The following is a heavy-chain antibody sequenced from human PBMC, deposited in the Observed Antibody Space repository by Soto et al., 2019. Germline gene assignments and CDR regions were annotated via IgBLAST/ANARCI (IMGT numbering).Heavy chain of an antibody. D-gene: IGHD3-22*01. CDR2: IYFRGNT. CDR3: AREGGSYDSGGYLIRGAFDI. Sequence: TLSLTCSVSGDSINRIDYYWTWIRQHPEKGLEWIGNIYFRGNTYYSPSLESRLTISVDTSKNQFSLKLTSVTAADTAVYYCAREGGSYDSGGYLIRGAFDIWGQGTMVTVSS. J-gene: IGHJ3*02. V-gene: IGHV4-31*03. CDR1: GDSINRIDYY.